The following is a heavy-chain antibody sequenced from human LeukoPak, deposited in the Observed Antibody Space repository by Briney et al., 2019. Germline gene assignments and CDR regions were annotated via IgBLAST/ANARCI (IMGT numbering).Heavy chain of an antibody. J-gene: IGHJ4*02. CDR3: ASGILEYYYDSSGYYEVDY. V-gene: IGHV3-74*01. CDR2: INSDGSST. Sequence: PGRSLRLSCAASGFTFSSYWMHWVRQAPGKGLVWVSRINSDGSSTSYADSVKGRFTISRDNAKNTLYLQMNSLRAEDTAVYYCASGILEYYYDSSGYYEVDYWGQGTLVTVSS. CDR1: GFTFSSYW. D-gene: IGHD3-22*01.